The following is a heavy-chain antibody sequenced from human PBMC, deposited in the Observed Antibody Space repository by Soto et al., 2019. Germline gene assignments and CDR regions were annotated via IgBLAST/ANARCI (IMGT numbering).Heavy chain of an antibody. V-gene: IGHV4-31*03. Sequence: QVQLQESGPGLVKPSQTLSLTCTVSGGSISSGGYYWSWIRQHPGKGLEWIGYLYYSGSTYYNPPLKSRVTISVDTSKNQFSLKLSSVTAADTAVYYCARDSKRRAFDYWGQGTLVTVSS. CDR3: ARDSKRRAFDY. D-gene: IGHD2-2*01. CDR1: GGSISSGGYY. CDR2: LYYSGST. J-gene: IGHJ4*02.